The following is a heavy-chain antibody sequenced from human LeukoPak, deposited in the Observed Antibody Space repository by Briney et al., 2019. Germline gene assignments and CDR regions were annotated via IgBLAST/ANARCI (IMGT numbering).Heavy chain of an antibody. J-gene: IGHJ5*02. Sequence: GGSLRPSCAASGFTFSSYAMHWVRQAPGKGLEWVAVISYDGSNKYYADSVKGRFTISRDNSKNTLYLQMNSLRAEDTAVYYCAREYAEGYDISTGYYHLWGQGTLVTVSS. V-gene: IGHV3-30-3*01. CDR3: AREYAEGYDISTGYYHL. D-gene: IGHD3-9*01. CDR1: GFTFSSYA. CDR2: ISYDGSNK.